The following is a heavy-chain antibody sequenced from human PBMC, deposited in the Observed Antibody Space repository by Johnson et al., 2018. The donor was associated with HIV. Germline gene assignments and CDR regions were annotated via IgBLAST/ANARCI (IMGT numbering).Heavy chain of an antibody. Sequence: VQLVESGGGLVQPGGSLRLSCAASGFTVSSNYMSWVRQAPGKGLEWVSVIYSGGSTSYADSVKGRFTISRDNSKNTLYLQMNSLRAEDTAVYYRARGLGLLLRLGAFDIWGQGTMVTVSS. CDR2: IYSGGST. D-gene: IGHD3-22*01. V-gene: IGHV3-66*01. CDR3: ARGLGLLLRLGAFDI. CDR1: GFTVSSNY. J-gene: IGHJ3*02.